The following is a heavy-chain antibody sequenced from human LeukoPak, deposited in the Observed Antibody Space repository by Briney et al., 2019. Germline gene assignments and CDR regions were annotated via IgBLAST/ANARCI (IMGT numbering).Heavy chain of an antibody. J-gene: IGHJ4*02. V-gene: IGHV5-51*01. CDR1: GYSFTTYW. Sequence: GEPLKISCKGSGYSFTTYWIAWVRQMPGKGLEWMGIIYPGDSDTKYSPSFQGQVNISADKSTTTAYLQWSSLKASDTAMYYCARQFRLVGGDLDYWGQGTLVTVSS. CDR3: ARQFRLVGGDLDY. D-gene: IGHD2-8*02. CDR2: IYPGDSDT.